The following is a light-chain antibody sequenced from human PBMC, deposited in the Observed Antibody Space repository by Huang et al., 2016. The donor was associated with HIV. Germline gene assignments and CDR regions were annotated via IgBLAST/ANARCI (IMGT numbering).Light chain of an antibody. J-gene: IGKJ2*03. CDR2: GAS. Sequence: DIQMTQSPSSLSVSVGDRVTITCRASQNISNYLKWYQQRPGKAPNLLIFGASSLQSGVPSRFSGSGSGTVFTLTISSLQPEDFATYYCQQTSTAPMYSFGQGTELEIK. V-gene: IGKV1-39*01. CDR3: QQTSTAPMYS. CDR1: QNISNY.